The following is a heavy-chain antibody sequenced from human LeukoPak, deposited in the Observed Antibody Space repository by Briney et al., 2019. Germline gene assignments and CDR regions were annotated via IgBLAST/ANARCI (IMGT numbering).Heavy chain of an antibody. J-gene: IGHJ5*02. V-gene: IGHV3-23*01. CDR3: AKAGRIVVVVAATPFDP. Sequence: GGSLRLSCAASGFTFSSYAMSWVRQAPGKGLEWVSAISGSGGSTYYADSVTGRFTISRDNSKNTLYLQMNSLRAEDTAVYYCAKAGRIVVVVAATPFDPWGQGTLVTVSS. D-gene: IGHD2-15*01. CDR2: ISGSGGST. CDR1: GFTFSSYA.